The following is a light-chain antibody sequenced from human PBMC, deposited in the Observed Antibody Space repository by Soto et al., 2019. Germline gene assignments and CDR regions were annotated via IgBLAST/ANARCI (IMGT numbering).Light chain of an antibody. V-gene: IGKV3-15*01. CDR3: MQYDNCPPYT. Sequence: EIVMTQSPATLLVSRGERVTISYRASQSVNRNLAWFQQKHGQPPRPLIYDASTRATGIPARFSGSGSGTEFTLTISSLQSEDFAVYFCMQYDNCPPYTFGQGTKLEIK. CDR1: QSVNRN. J-gene: IGKJ2*01. CDR2: DAS.